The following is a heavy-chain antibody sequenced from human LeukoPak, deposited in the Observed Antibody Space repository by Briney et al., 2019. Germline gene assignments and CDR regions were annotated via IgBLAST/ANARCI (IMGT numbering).Heavy chain of an antibody. J-gene: IGHJ6*04. V-gene: IGHV4-31*03. CDR3: ARRGYYYYGMDV. Sequence: SQTLSLICTVSGGSISSGGYYWSWIRQHPGKGPEWIGNIHYSGGTYGNPSLKSRATMSVDTSKNQFSLKLSSVTAADTAVYYCARRGYYYYGMDVWGKGTTVTVSS. CDR2: IHYSGGT. CDR1: GGSISSGGYY.